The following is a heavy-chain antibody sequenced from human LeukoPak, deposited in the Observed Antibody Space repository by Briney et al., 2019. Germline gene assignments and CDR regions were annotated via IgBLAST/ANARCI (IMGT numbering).Heavy chain of an antibody. CDR3: ARHYMSGAADY. Sequence: GGSLRLSCKGSGYSFTNYWINWVRQMPGKGLEWMGRIDPSDSYTNYSPSFQGHVTISADKSISTAYLQWSSLKASDTAMYYCARHYMSGAADYWGQGTLVTVSS. V-gene: IGHV5-10-1*01. CDR2: IDPSDSYT. J-gene: IGHJ4*02. D-gene: IGHD6-13*01. CDR1: GYSFTNYW.